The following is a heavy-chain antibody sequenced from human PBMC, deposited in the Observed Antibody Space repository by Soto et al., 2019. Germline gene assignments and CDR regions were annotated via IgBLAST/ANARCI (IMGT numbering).Heavy chain of an antibody. CDR3: AREGVYSYGRYYFDY. J-gene: IGHJ4*02. CDR2: ISSDGSNK. Sequence: QVQLVESGGGVVQPGRSLRLSCAASGFTFSSYAMHWVRQAPGKGLEWVAVISSDGSNKYYADSVKGRFTISRDNSNTTLYLQMNSLRAEDPALYYSAREGVYSYGRYYFDYGGQGDLVTVSS. V-gene: IGHV3-30-3*01. CDR1: GFTFSSYA. D-gene: IGHD5-18*01.